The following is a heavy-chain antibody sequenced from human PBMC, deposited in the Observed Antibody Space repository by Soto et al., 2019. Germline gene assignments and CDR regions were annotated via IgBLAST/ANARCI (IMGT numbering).Heavy chain of an antibody. D-gene: IGHD2-2*01. CDR2: IYYGGNT. J-gene: IGHJ5*02. Sequence: QLQLQESGPGLVKPSETLSLTCTVSGDSIGSSNYYWAWIRQPPGKGLEWIASIYYGGNTYYNPSLKSRVTISVDMSNNHFSLKLSSVTAADTVVYYCARHPPRAISTPWFDPWGQGTLVTVSS. CDR3: ARHPPRAISTPWFDP. V-gene: IGHV4-39*01. CDR1: GDSIGSSNYY.